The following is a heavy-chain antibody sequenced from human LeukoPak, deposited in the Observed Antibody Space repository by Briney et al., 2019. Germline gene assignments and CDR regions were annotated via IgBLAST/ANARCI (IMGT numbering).Heavy chain of an antibody. Sequence: SETLSLTCTVSGGSISSGSYYWSWIRQPAGKGLEWIGRIYTSGSTNYNPSLKSRVTISVDTSKNQFSLKLSSVTAADTAVYYCARRHSSGWYRNAFDIWGQGTMVTVSS. CDR1: GGSISSGSYY. CDR3: ARRHSSGWYRNAFDI. D-gene: IGHD6-19*01. V-gene: IGHV4-61*02. J-gene: IGHJ3*02. CDR2: IYTSGST.